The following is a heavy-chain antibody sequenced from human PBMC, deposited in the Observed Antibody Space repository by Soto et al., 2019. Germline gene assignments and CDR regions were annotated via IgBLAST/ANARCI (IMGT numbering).Heavy chain of an antibody. CDR2: ISYDGSNK. D-gene: IGHD1-7*01. CDR1: GFTFSSYA. V-gene: IGHV3-30-3*01. Sequence: GGSLRLSCAASGFTFSSYAMHWVRQAPGKGLEWVAVISYDGSNKYYADSVKGRFTISRDNSKNTLYLQMNSLRAEDTAVYYCARDWRDPRTRMELLDYYYGMDVWGQGTTVTVSS. CDR3: ARDWRDPRTRMELLDYYYGMDV. J-gene: IGHJ6*02.